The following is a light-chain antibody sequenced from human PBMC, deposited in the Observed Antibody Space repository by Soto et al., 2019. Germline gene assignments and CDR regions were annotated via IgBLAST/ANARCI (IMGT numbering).Light chain of an antibody. CDR1: SSDVGSYNY. V-gene: IGLV2-11*01. J-gene: IGLJ1*01. CDR3: CSYAGSYTLYV. CDR2: DVS. Sequence: QSALTQPRSVSGSPGQSVTISCTGTSSDVGSYNYVSWYQQHPGKAPKLMIFDVSERPSGVPDRFSGSKSGNTASLTISGLQAEDEADYYCCSYAGSYTLYVFGTGTQLTVL.